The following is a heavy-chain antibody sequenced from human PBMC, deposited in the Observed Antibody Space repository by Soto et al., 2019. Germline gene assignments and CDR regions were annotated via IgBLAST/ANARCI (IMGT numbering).Heavy chain of an antibody. D-gene: IGHD1-26*01. V-gene: IGHV3-33*01. J-gene: IGHJ5*02. CDR1: GFIFSDYA. CDR2: IWSDGNND. Sequence: QVQLVESGGGVVQPGRSLRLSCAASGFIFSDYAMHWVRQAPVKGLEWVAVIWSDGNNDYYTESVKGRFTISRDVSKNPLYLQMNSLRVEDTPIYYCAREGVGERGNNSFDPWGQGTLVTSPQ. CDR3: AREGVGERGNNSFDP.